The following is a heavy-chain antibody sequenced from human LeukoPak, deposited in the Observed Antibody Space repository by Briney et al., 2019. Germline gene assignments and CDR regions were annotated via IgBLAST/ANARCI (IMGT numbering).Heavy chain of an antibody. CDR3: ARGVGATTLDY. Sequence: KTSETLSLTCTVSGGSISSYYWSWIRQPPGKGLEWIGYIYYSGSTNYNPSLKSRVTISVDTSKNQFSLKLSSVTAADTAVYYCARGVGATTLDYWGQGTLVTVSS. D-gene: IGHD1-26*01. CDR1: GGSISSYY. CDR2: IYYSGST. J-gene: IGHJ4*02. V-gene: IGHV4-59*12.